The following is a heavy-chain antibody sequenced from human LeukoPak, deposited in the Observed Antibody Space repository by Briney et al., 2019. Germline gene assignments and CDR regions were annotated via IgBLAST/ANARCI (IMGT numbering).Heavy chain of an antibody. CDR2: IYYSGST. Sequence: PSETLSLTCTVSGGSISSGDYYWSWIRQPPGKGLEWIGYIYYSGSTYYNPSLKSRVTISVDTSKNQFSLKLSSVTAADTAVYYCARDGDGDPFDYWGQGTLVTVSS. CDR1: GGSISSGDYY. J-gene: IGHJ4*02. D-gene: IGHD4-17*01. CDR3: ARDGDGDPFDY. V-gene: IGHV4-30-4*01.